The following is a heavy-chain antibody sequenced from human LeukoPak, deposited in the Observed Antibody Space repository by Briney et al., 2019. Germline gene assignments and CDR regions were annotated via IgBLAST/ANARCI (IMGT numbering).Heavy chain of an antibody. V-gene: IGHV4-30-2*01. CDR2: IYHSGST. CDR3: ARDCRSGKYQLLSYKAWFDP. D-gene: IGHD2-2*01. J-gene: IGHJ5*02. Sequence: SETLSLTCTVSGGSISSGGYYWSWIRQPPGKGLEWIGYIYHSGSTYYNPSLKSRVTISVDRSKNQFSLKLSSVTAADTAVYYCARDCRSGKYQLLSYKAWFDPWGQGTLVTVSS. CDR1: GGSISSGGYY.